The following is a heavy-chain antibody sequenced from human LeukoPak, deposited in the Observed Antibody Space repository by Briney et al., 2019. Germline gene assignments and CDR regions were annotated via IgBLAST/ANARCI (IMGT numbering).Heavy chain of an antibody. J-gene: IGHJ4*02. V-gene: IGHV3-21*01. Sequence: GRSLRLSCAASGFTFSSYSMNWVRQAPGKGLEWVSSISSSSSYIYYADSVKGRFTISRDNAKNSLYLQMNSLRAEDTAVYYCARDLKSHSGYQIRLYRGADFDYWGQGTLVTVSS. CDR2: ISSSSSYI. D-gene: IGHD5-12*01. CDR1: GFTFSSYS. CDR3: ARDLKSHSGYQIRLYRGADFDY.